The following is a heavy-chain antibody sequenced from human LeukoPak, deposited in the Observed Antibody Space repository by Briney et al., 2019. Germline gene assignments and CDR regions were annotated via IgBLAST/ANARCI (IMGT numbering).Heavy chain of an antibody. D-gene: IGHD6-13*01. Sequence: SETLSLTCAVYGGSFSGYYWSWVRQPPGKGLEWIVEVNHGGSTNYHPSLKSRATISVTTSKKQFTLKLSSVTAADRAVYYVASRYSKHLFDPWGQGTLVTVSS. J-gene: IGHJ5*01. V-gene: IGHV4-34*01. CDR2: VNHGGST. CDR3: ASRYSKHLFDP. CDR1: GGSFSGYY.